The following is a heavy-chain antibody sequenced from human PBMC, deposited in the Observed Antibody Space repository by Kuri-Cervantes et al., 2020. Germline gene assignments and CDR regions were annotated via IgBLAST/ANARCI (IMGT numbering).Heavy chain of an antibody. CDR1: GFTFNNHN. J-gene: IGHJ4*02. CDR3: AREISERVDY. Sequence: GESLKISCATSGFTFNNHNINWVRQAPGKGLEWVSYISSSSSTIYYADSVKGRFTISRDNAKNSLYLQMNSLRAEDTAVYYCAREISERVDYWGQGTLVTVSS. CDR2: ISSSSSTI. V-gene: IGHV3-48*01.